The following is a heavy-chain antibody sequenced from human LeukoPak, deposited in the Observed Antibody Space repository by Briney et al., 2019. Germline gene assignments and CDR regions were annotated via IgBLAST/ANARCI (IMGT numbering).Heavy chain of an antibody. J-gene: IGHJ4*02. D-gene: IGHD1-26*01. CDR2: ISDSGNTI. V-gene: IGHV3-11*01. CDR3: ARDGIGELLHDFDY. CDR1: GFTFSDHY. Sequence: GGSLRLSCTASGFTFSDHYMSWIRQPPGKGLEWVSYISDSGNTIYYADSVKGRFTISRDNAKNSLYLQMSRLRAEDRAVYYCARDGIGELLHDFDYWGQGTLVTVSS.